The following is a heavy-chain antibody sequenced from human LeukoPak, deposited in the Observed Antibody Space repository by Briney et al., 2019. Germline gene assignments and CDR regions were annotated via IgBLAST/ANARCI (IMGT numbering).Heavy chain of an antibody. V-gene: IGHV3-23*01. CDR2: VGATNSDT. Sequence: GGSLRLSCAASGFTFSSYAMSWVRHPPGKGLEWVSGVGATNSDTSYAESVRGRFSISRDNSRNTAYLEMKYLRAEDTGVYYCATHDRTVGIFWGQGTLVTVSS. CDR1: GFTFSSYA. J-gene: IGHJ4*02. CDR3: ATHDRTVGIF. D-gene: IGHD1-26*01.